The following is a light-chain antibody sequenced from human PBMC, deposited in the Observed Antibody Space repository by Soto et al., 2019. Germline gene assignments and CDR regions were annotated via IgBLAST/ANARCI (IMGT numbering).Light chain of an antibody. CDR3: HVWDISAEQVV. Sequence: SYELTQPPSVSVAPGQTATVTCGADNIGSKSVHWYQKKAGQAPLLVVFADSDRPPGIPARFSAFNSGNTATLTISMGEDGDEADYYCHVWDISAEQVVFGGGTKLTVL. CDR2: ADS. CDR1: NIGSKS. J-gene: IGLJ2*01. V-gene: IGLV3-21*02.